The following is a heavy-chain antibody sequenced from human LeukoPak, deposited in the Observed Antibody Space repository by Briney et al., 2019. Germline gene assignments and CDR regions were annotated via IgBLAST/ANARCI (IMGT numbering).Heavy chain of an antibody. D-gene: IGHD4-23*01. V-gene: IGHV3-23*01. J-gene: IGHJ4*02. CDR3: ATLGAYYGGCFDY. CDR1: GFTFSSYA. CDR2: ISGSGGST. Sequence: GGSLRLSCAASGFTFSSYAMSWVRQAPGKGLEWVSAISGSGGSTYYADSVKGRFTISRDNSKNTLYLQMNSLRAEGTAVYYCATLGAYYGGCFDYWGQGTLVTVSS.